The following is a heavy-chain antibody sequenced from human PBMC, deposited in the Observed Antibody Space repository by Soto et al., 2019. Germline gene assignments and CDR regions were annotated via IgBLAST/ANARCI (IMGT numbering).Heavy chain of an antibody. CDR3: ARGGVYSLFDY. J-gene: IGHJ4*02. Sequence: QVQLVQSGSAEKKPGASVRASCKASGYTFTSFAIHWVRQAPGHRLECMGWINAGNGNTKYSQKFQGRVTITRDTSASTAYMGLSSLRSEDTAVYYCARGGVYSLFDYWGQGTLVTVSS. CDR1: GYTFTSFA. D-gene: IGHD2-8*01. V-gene: IGHV1-3*05. CDR2: INAGNGNT.